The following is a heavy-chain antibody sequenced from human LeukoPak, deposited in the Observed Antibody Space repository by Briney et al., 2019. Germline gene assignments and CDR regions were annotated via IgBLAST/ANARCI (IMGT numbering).Heavy chain of an antibody. V-gene: IGHV4-39*07. CDR2: IYYSGRT. D-gene: IGHD6-13*01. J-gene: IGHJ2*01. Sequence: PSETLSLTCTIFGDSVSRSDSYWDWIRQPPGKGLEWIGTIYYSGRTYYSPSLKSRVTISVDTSKNQFSLKLSSVTAADTAVYYCARGYRYSPTYFDLWGRGTLVTVSS. CDR3: ARGYRYSPTYFDL. CDR1: GDSVSRSDSY.